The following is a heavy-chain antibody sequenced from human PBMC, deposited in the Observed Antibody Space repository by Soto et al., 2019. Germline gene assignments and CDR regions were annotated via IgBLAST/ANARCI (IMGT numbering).Heavy chain of an antibody. V-gene: IGHV3-23*01. CDR1: GFTFSSYA. CDR3: AKSMVRGVITCDY. Sequence: PGGSLRLSCAASGFTFSSYAMGWVRQAPGKGLEWVSAISGSGGSTYYADSVKGRFTISRDNSKNTLYLQMNSLRAEDTAVYYCAKSMVRGVITCDYWGQGTLVTVSS. CDR2: ISGSGGST. D-gene: IGHD3-10*01. J-gene: IGHJ4*02.